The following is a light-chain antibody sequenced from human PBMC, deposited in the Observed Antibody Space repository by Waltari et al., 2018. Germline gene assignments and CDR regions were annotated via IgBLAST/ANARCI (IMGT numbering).Light chain of an antibody. CDR2: EDS. J-gene: IGLJ3*02. Sequence: QSALTQPASVSGSPGQSITISCTGSRSDVGRYDLVSWYQHHPDKAPQVIIFEDSKRHSGVSNRFSGSKSGNTASLTISGLQAEDEADYYCCSYADSRTWVFGGGTKLTVL. CDR1: RSDVGRYDL. V-gene: IGLV2-23*01. CDR3: CSYADSRTWV.